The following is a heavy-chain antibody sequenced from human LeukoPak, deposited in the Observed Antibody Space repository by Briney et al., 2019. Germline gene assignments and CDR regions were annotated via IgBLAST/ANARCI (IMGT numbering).Heavy chain of an antibody. J-gene: IGHJ5*02. D-gene: IGHD2-15*01. CDR2: IYYSGST. Sequence: EWIGYIYYSGSTNYNPSLKSRVTISVDTSKNQFSLKLSSVTAADTAVYYCARELVGPLFDPWGQGTLVTVSS. V-gene: IGHV4-59*01. CDR3: ARELVGPLFDP.